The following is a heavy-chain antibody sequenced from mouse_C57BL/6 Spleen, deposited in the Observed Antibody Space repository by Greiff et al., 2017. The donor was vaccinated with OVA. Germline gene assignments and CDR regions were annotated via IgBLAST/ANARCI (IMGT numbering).Heavy chain of an antibody. J-gene: IGHJ1*03. CDR2: IDPSDSET. Sequence: VQLQQPGAELVRPGSSVKLSCKASGYTFTSYWMHWVKQRPIQGLEWIGNIDPSDSETHYNQKFKDKATLTVDKSSSTAYMQLSSLTSEDSAVYDCAESFHCSGSSYADWYFDVWGTGTTVTVSS. CDR1: GYTFTSYW. V-gene: IGHV1-52*01. D-gene: IGHD1-1*01. CDR3: AESFHCSGSSYADWYFDV.